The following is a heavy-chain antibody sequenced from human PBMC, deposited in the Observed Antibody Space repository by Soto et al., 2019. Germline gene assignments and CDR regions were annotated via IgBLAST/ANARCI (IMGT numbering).Heavy chain of an antibody. V-gene: IGHV3-23*01. Sequence: GGSLRLSCAASGFTFSSYAMSWVRQAPGKGLEWVSAISGSGGSTYYADSVKGRFTISRDNSKNTLYLQMNSLRAEDTAVYYCAKDDAQYFDSLPEYTDAFDIWCQGTMVTVSS. CDR3: AKDDAQYFDSLPEYTDAFDI. J-gene: IGHJ3*02. CDR2: ISGSGGST. CDR1: GFTFSSYA. D-gene: IGHD3-9*01.